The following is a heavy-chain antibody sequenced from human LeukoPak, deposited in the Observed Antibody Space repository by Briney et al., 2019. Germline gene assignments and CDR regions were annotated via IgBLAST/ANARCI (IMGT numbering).Heavy chain of an antibody. Sequence: PSETLSLTCNVSGGSISSYYWGWIRQPPGKGLEWIGSIYYSGSTYYNPSLKSRVTISVDTSKNQFSLKLSSVTAADTAVYYCARVGGWSGYYFHYYYYMDVWGKGTTVTVSS. CDR2: IYYSGST. CDR1: GGSISSYY. D-gene: IGHD3-3*01. CDR3: ARVGGWSGYYFHYYYYMDV. V-gene: IGHV4-39*07. J-gene: IGHJ6*03.